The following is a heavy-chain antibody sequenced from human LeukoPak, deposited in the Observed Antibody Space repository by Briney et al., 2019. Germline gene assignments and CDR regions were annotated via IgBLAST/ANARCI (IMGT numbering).Heavy chain of an antibody. CDR1: GFTFSSYS. Sequence: GGSLRLSCAASGFTFSSYSMNWVRQAPGKGLEWVSSISSSSSYIYYADSVKGRFTISRDNAKNSLYLQMNSLRAEDTAVYYCARDICSGGSCYSTTLDYWGQGTLVTVSS. CDR3: ARDICSGGSCYSTTLDY. J-gene: IGHJ4*02. D-gene: IGHD2-15*01. V-gene: IGHV3-21*01. CDR2: ISSSSSYI.